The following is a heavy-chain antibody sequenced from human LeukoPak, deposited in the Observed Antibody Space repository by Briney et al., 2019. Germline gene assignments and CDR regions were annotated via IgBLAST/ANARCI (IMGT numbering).Heavy chain of an antibody. D-gene: IGHD1-14*01. Sequence: SETLSFTCTVSGGSINSYYWSWIRQPPGKGLEWIGYIYYTGGQTNYNPSLKSRLTISVDTSKNQFSLMLTSVTAADTAVYYCARQPGGTAAFDIWAQGTMVTVSS. CDR1: GGSINSYY. J-gene: IGHJ3*02. V-gene: IGHV4-59*08. CDR3: ARQPGGTAAFDI. CDR2: IYYTGGQT.